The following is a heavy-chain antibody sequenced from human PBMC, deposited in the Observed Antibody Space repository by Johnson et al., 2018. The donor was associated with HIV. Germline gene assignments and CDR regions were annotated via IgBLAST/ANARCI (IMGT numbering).Heavy chain of an antibody. J-gene: IGHJ3*02. CDR1: GFTFSNAW. CDR3: TTDQGYYGDAFDI. V-gene: IGHV3-15*01. CDR2: IKSKTDGGTT. D-gene: IGHD3-10*01. Sequence: VHLVESGGGLVKPGGSLRLSCAASGFTFSNAWMSWVRQAPGKGLEWVGRIKSKTDGGTTDYAAPVKGRFTISRDDSKNTLYLQMNSLKTEDTAVYYCTTDQGYYGDAFDIWGQGTMVTVSS.